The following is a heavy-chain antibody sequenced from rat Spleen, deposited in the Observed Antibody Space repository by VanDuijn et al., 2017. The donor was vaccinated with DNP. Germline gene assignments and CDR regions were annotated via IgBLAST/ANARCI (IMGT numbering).Heavy chain of an antibody. CDR2: ISTSGGSI. Sequence: EVQLVETGGGLVQPGKSLKLSCAASGFTFSYYDMTWVRQAPTKGLEWVASISTSGGSIYYRDSVKGRFTVSRDNAKSILYLQMESLRSEDTATYYCTTASGGYGYWGQGVMVTVSS. D-gene: IGHD1-4*01. J-gene: IGHJ2*01. V-gene: IGHV5S23*01. CDR1: GFTFSYYD. CDR3: TTASGGYGY.